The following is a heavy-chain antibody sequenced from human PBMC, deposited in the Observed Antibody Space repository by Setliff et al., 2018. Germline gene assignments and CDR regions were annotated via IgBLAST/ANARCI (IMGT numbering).Heavy chain of an antibody. CDR2: INTNTGNP. Sequence: RASVKVSCKASGYSFSTYAMSWIRQAPGQGLEWMGWINTNTGNPSYAQGFTGRFVFSLDTSVSTAYLQISSLKPEDTAMYYCARASRYGTIKYRGDYYMDVWGKGTTVTVSS. V-gene: IGHV7-4-1*02. D-gene: IGHD5-12*01. CDR3: ARASRYGTIKYRGDYYMDV. CDR1: GYSFSTYA. J-gene: IGHJ6*03.